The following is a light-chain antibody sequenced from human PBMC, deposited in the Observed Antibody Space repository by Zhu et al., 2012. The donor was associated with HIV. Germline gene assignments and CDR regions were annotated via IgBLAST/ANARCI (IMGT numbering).Light chain of an antibody. V-gene: IGKV1-39*01. CDR2: ATS. CDR1: QTVGQY. J-gene: IGKJ2*01. Sequence: DIQMTQSPSSLSASVGDRVTITCRASQTVGQYLHWYQQKPGKAPKPLIYATSNLESGVPSRFSGSGFATDFTLTITSLQPEDSAIYYCLQSYSIPYTFGQGTNLEIK. CDR3: LQSYSIPYT.